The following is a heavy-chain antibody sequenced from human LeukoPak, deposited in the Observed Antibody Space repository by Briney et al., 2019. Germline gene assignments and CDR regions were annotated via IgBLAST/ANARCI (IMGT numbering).Heavy chain of an antibody. V-gene: IGHV4-31*03. J-gene: IGHJ6*02. CDR3: ARERGGRGYSYGYRGGYYYYYGMDV. CDR1: GGSISSGGYY. CDR2: IYYSGST. Sequence: SETLSLTCTVSGGSISSGGYYWSWIRQHPGKGLEWIGYIYYSGSTYYNPSLKSRVTISVDTSKNQFSLKLSSVTAADTAVYYCARERGGRGYSYGYRGGYYYYYGMDVWGQGTTVTVSS. D-gene: IGHD5-18*01.